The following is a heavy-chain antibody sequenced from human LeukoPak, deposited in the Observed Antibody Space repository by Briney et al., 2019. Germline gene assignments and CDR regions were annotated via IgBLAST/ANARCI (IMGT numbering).Heavy chain of an antibody. D-gene: IGHD1-26*01. Sequence: GGSLRLSCAASGFTFNSYAMSWVRQAPGKGLEGVAGISGSGTSTPSADSVKGRFTISRDNSKNTLYLQMNSLRAEDTAVYYCAKDFDSGHGSFTWGMFDSWGQGTLVTVSS. V-gene: IGHV3-23*01. CDR1: GFTFNSYA. J-gene: IGHJ4*02. CDR2: ISGSGTST. CDR3: AKDFDSGHGSFTWGMFDS.